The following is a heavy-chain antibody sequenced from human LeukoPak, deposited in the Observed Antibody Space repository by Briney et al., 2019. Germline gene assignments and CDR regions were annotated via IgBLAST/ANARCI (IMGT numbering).Heavy chain of an antibody. CDR2: ISSSSSHI. J-gene: IGHJ5*02. V-gene: IGHV3-21*01. D-gene: IGHD6-13*01. CDR3: ARERYTSSSWYRWFDP. CDR1: GFTFSSYS. Sequence: GGSLRLSCAASGFTFSSYSMNWVRQAPGKGLEWVSSISSSSSHIYYADSVKGRFTISRDNAKNSLYLQMNSLRAEDTAVYYCARERYTSSSWYRWFDPWGQGTLVTVSS.